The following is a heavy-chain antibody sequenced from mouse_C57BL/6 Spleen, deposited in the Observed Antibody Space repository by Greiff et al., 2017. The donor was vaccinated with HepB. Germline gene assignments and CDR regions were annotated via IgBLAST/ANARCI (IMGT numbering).Heavy chain of an antibody. Sequence: DVKLVESGGGLVKPGGSLKLSCAASGFTFSSYAMSWVRQTPEKRLEWVATISDGGSYTYYPANVKGRFTISRDNAKNNLYLQMSHLKSEDTAMYYCARGNGGYDGAWFAYWGQGTLVTVSA. D-gene: IGHD2-2*01. V-gene: IGHV5-4*03. J-gene: IGHJ3*01. CDR1: GFTFSSYA. CDR2: ISDGGSYT. CDR3: ARGNGGYDGAWFAY.